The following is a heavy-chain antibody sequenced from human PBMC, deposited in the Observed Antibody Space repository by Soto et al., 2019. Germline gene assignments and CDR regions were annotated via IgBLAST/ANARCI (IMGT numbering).Heavy chain of an antibody. CDR3: ARVTPRDGYNGDAFDI. D-gene: IGHD5-12*01. CDR2: ISSGSSST. Sequence: QVQLVESGGGLVKPGGSLRLSCAASGFTFSDYYMSWIRQAPGKGLEWVSYISSGSSSTNYADSVKGRFTISRDNAKNSLDLQMNSLRPDDTAVYYCARVTPRDGYNGDAFDIWGQGTMVTVSS. CDR1: GFTFSDYY. J-gene: IGHJ3*02. V-gene: IGHV3-11*05.